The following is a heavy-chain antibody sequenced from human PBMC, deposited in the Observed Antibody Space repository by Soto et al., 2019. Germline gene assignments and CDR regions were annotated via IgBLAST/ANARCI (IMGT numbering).Heavy chain of an antibody. D-gene: IGHD2-8*02. CDR1: GGSFSGYY. CDR2: INHSGST. V-gene: IGHV4-34*01. J-gene: IGHJ4*02. CDR3: ARDRITGLFDY. Sequence: QVQLQQWGAGLLKPSETLSITCAVYGGSFSGYYWTWIRQPLGTGLEWIGEINHSGSTNYNPSLKRRVTISVDTSKNQFSLKLTSVTAADTAVYYCARDRITGLFDYWGQGTLVTVSP.